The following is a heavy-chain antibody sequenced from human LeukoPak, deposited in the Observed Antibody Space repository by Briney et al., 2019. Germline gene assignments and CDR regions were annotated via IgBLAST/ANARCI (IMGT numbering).Heavy chain of an antibody. Sequence: QSGGSLRLSCAASGFTFSTFAMHWVRQAPGKGLEWVSAISGSGGSTYYADSVKGRFTISRDNSKNTLYLQMNSLRAEDTAVYYCAKDGGTRWGRPYYFDYWGQGTLVTVSS. CDR2: ISGSGGST. J-gene: IGHJ4*02. CDR1: GFTFSTFA. D-gene: IGHD2-8*01. V-gene: IGHV3-23*01. CDR3: AKDGGTRWGRPYYFDY.